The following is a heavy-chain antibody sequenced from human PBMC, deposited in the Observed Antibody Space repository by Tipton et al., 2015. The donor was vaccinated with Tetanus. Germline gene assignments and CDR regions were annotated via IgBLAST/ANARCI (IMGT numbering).Heavy chain of an antibody. D-gene: IGHD3-16*01. CDR1: GFTFSSYS. V-gene: IGHV3-48*02. J-gene: IGHJ4*02. Sequence: SLRLSCATSGFTFSSYSMTWVRQAPGKGLQWVSYITSGSSTIYYADSVKGRFTTSRDNARNSLYLQMSGLRDEDTAVYYCTRVVYGEYVSYFDSWGQGTLVTVSS. CDR2: ITSGSSTI. CDR3: TRVVYGEYVSYFDS.